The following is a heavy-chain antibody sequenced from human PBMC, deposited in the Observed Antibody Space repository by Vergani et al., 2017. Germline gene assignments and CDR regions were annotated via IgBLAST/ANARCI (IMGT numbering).Heavy chain of an antibody. J-gene: IGHJ4*02. V-gene: IGHV4-34*01. CDR2: INHSGST. D-gene: IGHD3-10*01. CDR1: GGSFSGYY. Sequence: QVQLQQWGAGLLKPSETLSLICAVYGGSFSGYYWSWIRQPPGKGLEWIGEINHSGSTNYNPSLKSRVTISVDTSKNQFSLKLSSVTAADTAVYYCARAGARDFDYWGQGTLVTVSS. CDR3: ARAGARDFDY.